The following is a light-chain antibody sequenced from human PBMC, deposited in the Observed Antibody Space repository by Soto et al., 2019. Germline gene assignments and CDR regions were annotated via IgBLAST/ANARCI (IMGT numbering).Light chain of an antibody. CDR3: SSHGGANNFYV. V-gene: IGLV2-8*01. CDR2: EVT. Sequence: QSALTQPPSASGSPGQSVTISCTGTSSDIGGYNYVSWYQQHPGKVPKLIIYEVTKRPSGVPDRFSASKSGNTASLTVSGLQAVDEADYYCSSHGGANNFYVFGTGTKVTVL. J-gene: IGLJ1*01. CDR1: SSDIGGYNY.